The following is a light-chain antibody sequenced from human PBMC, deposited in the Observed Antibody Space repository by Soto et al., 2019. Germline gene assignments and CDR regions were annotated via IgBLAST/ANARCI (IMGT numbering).Light chain of an antibody. CDR2: GAS. Sequence: EILLTQSPGTLSLSPGERATLSCRASQSVSRTYLSWYQLNPGQAPRLLIYGASTRATGIPDRFSGSGSGTDFTRTISRREPEDFAVDYCQQYGFSFRAFGQGTKV. CDR3: QQYGFSFRA. V-gene: IGKV3-20*01. J-gene: IGKJ1*01. CDR1: QSVSRTY.